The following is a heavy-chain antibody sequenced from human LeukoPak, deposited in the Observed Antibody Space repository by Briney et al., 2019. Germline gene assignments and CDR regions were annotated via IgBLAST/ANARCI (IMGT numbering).Heavy chain of an antibody. D-gene: IGHD3-3*01. CDR1: GYTFTGYY. J-gene: IGHJ5*02. V-gene: IGHV1-2*02. Sequence: ASVKVSCKASGYTFTGYYMHWVRQAPGQGLEWMGWVNPNSGGTNYAQKFQGRVTMTRDTFISTAYMELSRLRSDDTAVYYCARDRSQDYDFCPPFCPRYNWFDPWGQGTLVTVSS. CDR2: VNPNSGGT. CDR3: ARDRSQDYDFCPPFCPRYNWFDP.